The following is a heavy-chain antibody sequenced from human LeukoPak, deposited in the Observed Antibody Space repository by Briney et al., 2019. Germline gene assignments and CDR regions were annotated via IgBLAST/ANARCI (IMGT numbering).Heavy chain of an antibody. D-gene: IGHD2-2*01. V-gene: IGHV1-2*02. CDR3: ARLADCSSSSCRSFDY. CDR1: GYPFTGYY. Sequence: ASVNVSCKPSGYPFTGYYLHWVRQAPGQGLEWMGWINPNSGFTHYAQKFQGRVTMPRDTSISTASMELSRLRSDHTAVHYCARLADCSSSSCRSFDYWGQGTLVTVSS. J-gene: IGHJ4*02. CDR2: INPNSGFT.